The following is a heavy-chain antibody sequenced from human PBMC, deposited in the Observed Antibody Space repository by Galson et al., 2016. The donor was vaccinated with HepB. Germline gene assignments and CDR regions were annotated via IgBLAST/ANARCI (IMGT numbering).Heavy chain of an antibody. J-gene: IGHJ4*02. Sequence: SLRLSCAASGITFSNYAMHWVRQAPGKGLEWVAITWYDGSRKEYADFVKGRFTISRDDSKNTLYLQMNNLGAEDTAVYYCARDLSLGSGSDWGQGTLVTVAS. CDR3: ARDLSLGSGSD. CDR1: GITFSNYA. CDR2: TWYDGSRK. V-gene: IGHV3-33*08. D-gene: IGHD3-10*01.